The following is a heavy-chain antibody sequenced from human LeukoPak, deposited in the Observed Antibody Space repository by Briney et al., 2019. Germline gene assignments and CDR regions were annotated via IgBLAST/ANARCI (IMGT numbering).Heavy chain of an antibody. D-gene: IGHD3-22*01. V-gene: IGHV3-23*01. CDR2: ISGSGDNT. CDR3: AKERSSGVYRLFDY. CDR1: GLTFSTYA. J-gene: IGHJ4*02. Sequence: GGSLRLSCAASGLTFSTYAMNWVRQAPGKGLEWVSGISGSGDNTYYTDSVKGRFTISRDNSKDTLYLQMNSLRAEDTAVYYCAKERSSGVYRLFDYWGQGTLVTVSS.